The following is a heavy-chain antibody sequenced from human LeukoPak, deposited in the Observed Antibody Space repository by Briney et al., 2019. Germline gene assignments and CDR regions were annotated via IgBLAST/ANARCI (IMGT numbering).Heavy chain of an antibody. CDR1: GYTFTSFY. CDR2: INPSGGNT. CDR3: ARGSQGYSSSCPY. V-gene: IGHV1-46*01. D-gene: IGHD6-13*01. J-gene: IGHJ4*02. Sequence: ASGEAPCKACGYTFTSFYMYRVRQAPGPGVEWMGIINPSGGNTSHAQKFQGRGTMTRDTSTSTVYMELSSLRSEDTAVYYCARGSQGYSSSCPYWGQGTLVTVSS.